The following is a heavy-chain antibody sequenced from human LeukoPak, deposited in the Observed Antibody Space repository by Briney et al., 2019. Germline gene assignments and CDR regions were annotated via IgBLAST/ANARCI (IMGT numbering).Heavy chain of an antibody. V-gene: IGHV4-39*01. CDR2: IYYGGST. CDR1: GASISSASDY. D-gene: IGHD2-15*01. J-gene: IGHJ5*02. CDR3: ARIGGGSWRNPGYWFDP. Sequence: PSETLSLTCAVSGASISSASDYWGWIRQPPGKGLEWLGSIYYGGSTYDNPSLRSRVTISVDTSKNQFSLKLTSVTAADTAVYYCARIGGGSWRNPGYWFDPWGQGILVTVSS.